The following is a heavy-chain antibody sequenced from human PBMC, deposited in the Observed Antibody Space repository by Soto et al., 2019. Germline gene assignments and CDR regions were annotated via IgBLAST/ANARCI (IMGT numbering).Heavy chain of an antibody. J-gene: IGHJ4*02. CDR2: ISTSGSTV. Sequence: PGGSLRLSCAASGFTFNDYMSWIRQAPGKGPEWVSYISTSGSTVYYADSVKGRFTVSRDNTRNSLYLQMDSLRDEDTALYYCVRYCGTTLCNGVATRTFDYWGQGTLVTVSS. CDR3: VRYCGTTLCNGVATRTFDY. D-gene: IGHD5-12*01. V-gene: IGHV3-11*04. CDR1: GFTFNDY.